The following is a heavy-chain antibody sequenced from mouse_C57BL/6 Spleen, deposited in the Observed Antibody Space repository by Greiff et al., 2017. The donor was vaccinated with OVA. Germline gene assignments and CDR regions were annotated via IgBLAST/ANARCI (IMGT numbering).Heavy chain of an antibody. CDR2: IDPETGGT. Sequence: VKLQESGAELVRPGASVTLSCKASGYTFTDYEMHWVKQTPVHGLEWIGAIDPETGGTAYNQKFKGKAILTADKSSSTAYMELRSLTSEDSAVYYCTSIITGDYWGQGTTLTVSS. CDR1: GYTFTDYE. CDR3: TSIITGDY. D-gene: IGHD1-1*01. J-gene: IGHJ2*01. V-gene: IGHV1-15*01.